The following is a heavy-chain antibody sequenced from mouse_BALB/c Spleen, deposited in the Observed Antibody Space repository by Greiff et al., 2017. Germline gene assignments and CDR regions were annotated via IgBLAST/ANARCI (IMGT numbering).Heavy chain of an antibody. CDR1: GFTFTDYY. J-gene: IGHJ4*01. CDR3: ARAKTMDD. Sequence: EVQLVESGGGLVQPGGSLRLSCATSGFTFTDYYMSWVRQPPGKALEWLGFIRNKANGYTTEYSASVKGRFTISRDNSQSILYLQMNTLRAEDSATYYCARAKTMDDWGQGTSVTVSS. V-gene: IGHV7-3*02. CDR2: IRNKANGYTT.